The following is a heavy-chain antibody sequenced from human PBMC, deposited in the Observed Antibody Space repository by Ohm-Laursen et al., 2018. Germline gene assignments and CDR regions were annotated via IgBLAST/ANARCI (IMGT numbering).Heavy chain of an antibody. Sequence: SLRLSCAASGFTFTTYGMAWVRQAPGKGLEWVSAISPIGATYYADSVKGRFTISRDNSKNTLFLQMNSLRAEDTAVYYCAKQYGSGSYYNFPDYWGQGTLVTVSS. CDR3: AKQYGSGSYYNFPDY. V-gene: IGHV3-23*01. CDR1: GFTFTTYG. CDR2: ISPIGAT. D-gene: IGHD3-10*01. J-gene: IGHJ4*02.